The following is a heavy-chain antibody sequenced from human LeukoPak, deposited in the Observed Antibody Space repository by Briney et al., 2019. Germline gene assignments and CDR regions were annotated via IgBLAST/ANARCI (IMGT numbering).Heavy chain of an antibody. CDR3: AKGSPFGVVISFSYFDY. D-gene: IGHD3-3*01. Sequence: PGGSLRLSCAASGFTFSSYAMSWVRQAPGKGLEWVSAISGSGGSTYYADSVKGRFTISRDNSKNTLYLQMNSLRAEDTAVYYCAKGSPFGVVISFSYFDYWGRGTLVTVSS. CDR2: ISGSGGST. V-gene: IGHV3-23*01. CDR1: GFTFSSYA. J-gene: IGHJ4*02.